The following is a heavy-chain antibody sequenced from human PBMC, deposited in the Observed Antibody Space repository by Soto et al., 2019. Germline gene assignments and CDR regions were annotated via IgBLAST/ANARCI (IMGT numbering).Heavy chain of an antibody. V-gene: IGHV4-4*02. CDR1: GGSISSSNW. CDR3: ALDSSSSHGGLYYYAMDV. Sequence: QVQLQESGPGLVKPSGTLSLTCAVSGGSISSSNWWSWVRQPPGKGLEWIGEIYHSGSTNYNPSLKSRVPISVDKSKNQFSLKLSSVTAADTAVYYCALDSSSSHGGLYYYAMDVWGQGTTVTVSS. D-gene: IGHD6-6*01. CDR2: IYHSGST. J-gene: IGHJ6*02.